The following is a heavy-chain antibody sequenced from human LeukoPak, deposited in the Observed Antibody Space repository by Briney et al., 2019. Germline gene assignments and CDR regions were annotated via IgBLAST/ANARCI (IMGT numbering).Heavy chain of an antibody. CDR1: GFTFGDYA. J-gene: IGHJ4*02. D-gene: IGHD6-19*01. V-gene: IGHV3-49*03. CDR2: IRSKAYGGTT. CDR3: TRGIAVAGMPVYFDY. Sequence: GGSLRLSCTASGFTFGDYAMSWIRQAPGKGLEWVGFIRSKAYGGTTEYAASVKGRFTISRDDSKSIAYLQMNSLKTEDTAVYYCTRGIAVAGMPVYFDYWGQGTLVTVSS.